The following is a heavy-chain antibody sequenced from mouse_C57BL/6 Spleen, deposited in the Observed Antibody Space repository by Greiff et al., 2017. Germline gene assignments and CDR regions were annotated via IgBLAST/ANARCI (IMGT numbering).Heavy chain of an antibody. J-gene: IGHJ4*01. CDR2: IWRGGST. D-gene: IGHD2-10*02. CDR3: AKSMYGNYDAMDY. CDR1: GFSLTSYG. V-gene: IGHV2-5*01. Sequence: QVQLKESGPGLVQPSQSLSITCTVSGFSLTSYGVHWVRQSPGKGLEWLGVIWRGGSTDYNAAFMSRLSITKDNSKSQVFFKMNSLQADDTAIYYCAKSMYGNYDAMDYWGQGTSVTVSS.